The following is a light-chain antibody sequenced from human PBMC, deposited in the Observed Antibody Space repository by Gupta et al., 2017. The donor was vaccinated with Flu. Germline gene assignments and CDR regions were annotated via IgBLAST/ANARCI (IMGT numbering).Light chain of an antibody. CDR3: CYYAGSYSWGGYV. CDR2: DVI. CDR1: TGNVGGYDY. Sequence: QSALTQPRSVSGSPGQSVTISCTATTGNVGGYDYVYWYQHHPGNAPRHMIYDVIKRPSGVPAPVAGSTSGNTASVTISGLRAEEEAESYCCYYAGSYSWGGYVFGTGTKVIVL. V-gene: IGLV2-11*01. J-gene: IGLJ1*01.